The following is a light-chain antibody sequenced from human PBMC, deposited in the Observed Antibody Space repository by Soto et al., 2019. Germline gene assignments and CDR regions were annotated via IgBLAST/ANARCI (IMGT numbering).Light chain of an antibody. CDR2: AAS. J-gene: IGKJ1*01. V-gene: IGKV1-6*01. Sequence: GDRVTITCRASQGIGNDLGWYQQKPGKAPKLLIYAASRLQSGVPSRFSGSGSGTDFTLTISSLQPEDFATYYCLQDYNSPWTFGQGTKVEIK. CDR1: QGIGND. CDR3: LQDYNSPWT.